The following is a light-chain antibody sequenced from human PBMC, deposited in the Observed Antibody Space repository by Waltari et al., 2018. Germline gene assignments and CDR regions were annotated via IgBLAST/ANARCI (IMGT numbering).Light chain of an antibody. Sequence: EIVLTQSPGTLSVSPGERATLTCRARQSVSSNLAWYQQTPGQAPRLLIYDASTRATGIPARFSGSGSGTEFNLTISSLQSEDFAVYYCQQYDNWPRTFGQGTKVEIK. V-gene: IGKV3-15*01. CDR1: QSVSSN. CDR3: QQYDNWPRT. J-gene: IGKJ1*01. CDR2: DAS.